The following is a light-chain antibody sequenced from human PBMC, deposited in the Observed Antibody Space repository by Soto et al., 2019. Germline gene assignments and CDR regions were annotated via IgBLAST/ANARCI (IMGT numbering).Light chain of an antibody. J-gene: IGKJ2*01. CDR2: WAS. V-gene: IGKV4-1*01. Sequence: DIVMTQSPDSLAVSLGERATISCKSSRSLLFSSNNKTYLAWYQHRPGQSPKMLIFWASARESGVPERFSGSGSETDFTLTISGLQPEDAAVYYCQQYYSDFFTFGQGTRLEIK. CDR3: QQYYSDFFT. CDR1: RSLLFSSNNKTY.